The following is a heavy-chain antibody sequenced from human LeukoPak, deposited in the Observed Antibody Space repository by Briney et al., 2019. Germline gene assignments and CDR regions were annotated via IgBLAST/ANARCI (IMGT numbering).Heavy chain of an antibody. D-gene: IGHD4-17*01. CDR3: ARGPGYGHFFDY. CDR1: GLTFSSYG. J-gene: IGHJ4*02. CDR2: ISGSGGKT. V-gene: IGHV3-23*01. Sequence: GGSLRLSCAASGLTFSSYGMSWVRQAPGKGLDWVSAISGSGGKTYYADSVKGRFTISRDNSKNTLYLQMNSLRVEDTAVYYCARGPGYGHFFDYWGQGTLVTVSS.